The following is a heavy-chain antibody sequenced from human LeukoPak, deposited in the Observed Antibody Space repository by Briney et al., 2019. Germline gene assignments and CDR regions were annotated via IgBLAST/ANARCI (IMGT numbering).Heavy chain of an antibody. Sequence: GGSLRLSCAASGFTFSSYGMHWVRQAPGKGLEWVAVISYDGSNKYYADSVKGRFTISRDNSKNTLYLQMNSLRAEDTAVYYCAKGKGGVITFGGEGFDYWGQGALVTVSS. J-gene: IGHJ4*02. D-gene: IGHD3-16*01. CDR3: AKGKGGVITFGGEGFDY. CDR1: GFTFSSYG. CDR2: ISYDGSNK. V-gene: IGHV3-30*18.